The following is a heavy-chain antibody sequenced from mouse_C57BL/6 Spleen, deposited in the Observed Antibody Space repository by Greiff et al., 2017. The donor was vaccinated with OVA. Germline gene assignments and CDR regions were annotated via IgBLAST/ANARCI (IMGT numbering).Heavy chain of an antibody. Sequence: QVQLQQSGPELVKPGASVKISCKASGYAFSSSWMNWVKQRPGKGLEWIGRIYPGDGDTNYNGKFKGKATLTADNSSSTAYMQLSSLTSEDSAVYFCAREDWDGAYWGQGTLVTVSA. V-gene: IGHV1-82*01. CDR2: IYPGDGDT. J-gene: IGHJ3*01. CDR1: GYAFSSSW. D-gene: IGHD4-1*01. CDR3: AREDWDGAY.